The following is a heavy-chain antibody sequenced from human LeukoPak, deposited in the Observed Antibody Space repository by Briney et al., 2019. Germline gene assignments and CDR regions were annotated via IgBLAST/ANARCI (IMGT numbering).Heavy chain of an antibody. D-gene: IGHD3-9*01. Sequence: GRSLRLSCEASGFSFGDYAMHWVRQAPGKGLEWVAVISYDKSNTYYADSVKGRFTTSRDNSNNMLYLQMNSLRVEDTAVYYCARDILTGYYAFDYWGQGTLVTVSS. J-gene: IGHJ4*02. CDR3: ARDILTGYYAFDY. V-gene: IGHV3-30-3*01. CDR1: GFSFGDYA. CDR2: ISYDKSNT.